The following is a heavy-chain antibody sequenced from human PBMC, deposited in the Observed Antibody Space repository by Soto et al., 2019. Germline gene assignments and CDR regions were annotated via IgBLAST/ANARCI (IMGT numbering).Heavy chain of an antibody. Sequence: GGSLRLSCSVSGFTFSNYAMHWVRQAPGKGLEYVSGITSDGDSTWHADSVKDRFTISRDNSKNTLFLQMSSLRVEDTAIYFCLKGNPLLRYYFESWPHGTLATVSS. CDR2: ITSDGDST. V-gene: IGHV3-64D*06. CDR1: GFTFSNYA. D-gene: IGHD3-9*01. J-gene: IGHJ4*01. CDR3: LKGNPLLRYYFES.